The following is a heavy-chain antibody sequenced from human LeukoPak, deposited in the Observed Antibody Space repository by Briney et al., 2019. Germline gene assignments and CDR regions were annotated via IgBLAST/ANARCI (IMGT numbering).Heavy chain of an antibody. CDR2: ISDSGNTI. V-gene: IGHV3-11*01. CDR3: ARDRQPSSYIGVDV. D-gene: IGHD2/OR15-2a*01. Sequence: GGSLRLSCAASGFTFSAHYMSWVRQAPGKGLEWISYISDSGNTIFYADSVKGRFTISRDNGKNSLSLQLNSLAVEDTAIYYCARDRQPSSYIGVDVWGQGTTVTVSS. CDR1: GFTFSAHY. J-gene: IGHJ6*02.